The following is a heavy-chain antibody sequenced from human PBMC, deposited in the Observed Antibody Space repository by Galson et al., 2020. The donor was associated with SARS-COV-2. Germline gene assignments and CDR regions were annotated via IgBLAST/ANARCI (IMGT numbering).Heavy chain of an antibody. Sequence: PGGSLRLSCAASGFTFSNAWMSWVRQAPGKGLEWVGRIKSKTDGGTTDYAAPVKGRFTISRDDSKNTLYLQMNSLKTEDTAVYYCTTDPSSGWYPPYYYYYGMDVWGQGTTVTVSS. CDR1: GFTFSNAW. CDR2: IKSKTDGGTT. CDR3: TTDPSSGWYPPYYYYYGMDV. J-gene: IGHJ6*02. D-gene: IGHD6-19*01. V-gene: IGHV3-15*01.